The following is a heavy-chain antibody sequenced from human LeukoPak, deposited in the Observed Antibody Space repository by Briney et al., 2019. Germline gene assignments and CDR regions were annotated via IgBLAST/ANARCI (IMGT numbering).Heavy chain of an antibody. V-gene: IGHV4-39*01. CDR2: IYYSGST. Sequence: SETLSLTCTVSGGSISSSSYYWGWIRQPPGKGLEWIGSIYYSGSTYYNPSLKSRVTISVDTSKNQFSLKLSSVTAADTAVYYCARYSAFGLEQQPGWGQGTLVTVSS. J-gene: IGHJ4*02. CDR3: ARYSAFGLEQQPG. D-gene: IGHD6-13*01. CDR1: GGSISSSSYY.